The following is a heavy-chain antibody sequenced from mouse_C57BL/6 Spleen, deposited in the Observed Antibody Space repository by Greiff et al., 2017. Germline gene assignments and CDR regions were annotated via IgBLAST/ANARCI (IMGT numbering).Heavy chain of an antibody. D-gene: IGHD2-4*01. V-gene: IGHV1-50*01. CDR3: ARYDHEGYFDY. Sequence: QVQLQQPGAELVKPGASVKLSCKASGYTFTSYWMQWVKQRPGQGLEWIGEIDPSDSYTNYNQKFKGKATLTVDTSSSTAYMQLSSLTSEDSAVYYGARYDHEGYFDYWGQGTTLTVSS. CDR1: GYTFTSYW. CDR2: IDPSDSYT. J-gene: IGHJ2*01.